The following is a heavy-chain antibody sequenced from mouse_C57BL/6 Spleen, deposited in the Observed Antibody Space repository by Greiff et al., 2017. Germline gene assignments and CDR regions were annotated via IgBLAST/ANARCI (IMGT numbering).Heavy chain of an antibody. CDR3: ARTVYDGYWGKNYYAMDY. V-gene: IGHV1-39*01. CDR2: INPNYGTT. CDR1: GYSFTDYN. Sequence: EVKVVESGPELVKPGASVKISCKASGYSFTDYNMNWVKQSNGKSLEWIGVINPNYGTTSYNQKFQGKATLTVDQSSSTAYMQLNSLTSEDSAVYYCARTVYDGYWGKNYYAMDYWGQGTSVTVSS. D-gene: IGHD2-3*01. J-gene: IGHJ4*01.